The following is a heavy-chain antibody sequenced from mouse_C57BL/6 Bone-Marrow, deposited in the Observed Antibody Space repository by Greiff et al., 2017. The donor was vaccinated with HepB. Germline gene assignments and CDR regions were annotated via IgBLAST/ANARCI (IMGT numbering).Heavy chain of an antibody. D-gene: IGHD2-1*01. CDR3: PRIYYGNFYFDY. CDR2: IRLKSDNYAT. V-gene: IGHV6-3*01. CDR1: GFTFSNYW. Sequence: EVKLEESGGGLVQPGGSMKLSCVASGFTFSNYWMNWVRQSPEKGLEWVAQIRLKSDNYATHYAESVKGRFTISRDDSKSSVYLQMNNLRAEDTGIDYCPRIYYGNFYFDYWGQGTTLTVSS. J-gene: IGHJ2*01.